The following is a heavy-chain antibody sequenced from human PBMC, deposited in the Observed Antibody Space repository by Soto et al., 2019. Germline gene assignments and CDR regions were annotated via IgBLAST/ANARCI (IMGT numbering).Heavy chain of an antibody. CDR2: IDPSDSDI. V-gene: IGHV5-51*01. Sequence: GESLKISCKGSGYRFASYRIAWVRQMPGKGLEWMGIIDPSDSDIRYSPSFQGRVTISADKSISTAYLQWSSLKASDTAIYYCARSFFDKFDYWGHGTLVTVSS. D-gene: IGHD3-3*01. CDR3: ARSFFDKFDY. CDR1: GYRFASYR. J-gene: IGHJ5*01.